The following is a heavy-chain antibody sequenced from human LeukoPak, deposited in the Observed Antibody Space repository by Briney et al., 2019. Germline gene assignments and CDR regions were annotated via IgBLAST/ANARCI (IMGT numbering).Heavy chain of an antibody. V-gene: IGHV3-23*01. Sequence: GGSLRLSCAASGFTFSSYAMSWVRQAPGKGLEWVSTVSGSGDSICYADSVKGRFTISRDNSKNTLYLQMDSLRAEDTAVYYCAKDGVSYNRRWDWFDPWGQGTPLTVSS. CDR2: VSGSGDSI. CDR3: AKDGVSYNRRWDWFDP. D-gene: IGHD3-10*01. CDR1: GFTFSSYA. J-gene: IGHJ5*02.